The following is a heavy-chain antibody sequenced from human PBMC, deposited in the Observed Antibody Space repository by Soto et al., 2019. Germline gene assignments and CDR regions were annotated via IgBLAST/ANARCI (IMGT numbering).Heavy chain of an antibody. D-gene: IGHD2-21*02. CDR1: GLSLRTTGVG. J-gene: IGHJ6*02. CDR3: VRRRCGGDCLEIDSPHSYYGLDV. CDR2: LFWDDEK. V-gene: IGHV2-5*02. Sequence: QITLKESGPTLVKPTQTLTLTCTFSGLSLRTTGVGVGWVRQPPGKALEWLALLFWDDEKRDSPSVKSRLTFTKDPYERHVVLTMTNMDTVDTATYYGVRRRCGGDCLEIDSPHSYYGLDVWGQGTTVTVSS.